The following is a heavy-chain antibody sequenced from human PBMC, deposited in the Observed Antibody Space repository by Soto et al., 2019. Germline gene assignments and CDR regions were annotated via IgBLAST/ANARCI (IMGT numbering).Heavy chain of an antibody. J-gene: IGHJ6*03. CDR2: ISSRGNT. Sequence: GGSLRLSCAASGFTFSSYAMSWVRQAPGKGLEWVSTISSRGNTYYADSVQGHFTISRDSSKNTLYLQMSSLRAEDTAVYYCIAVGSTSPGYNYYYMDVWGKGTTVTVS. CDR3: IAVGSTSPGYNYYYMDV. CDR1: GFTFSSYA. D-gene: IGHD2-2*01. V-gene: IGHV3-23*01.